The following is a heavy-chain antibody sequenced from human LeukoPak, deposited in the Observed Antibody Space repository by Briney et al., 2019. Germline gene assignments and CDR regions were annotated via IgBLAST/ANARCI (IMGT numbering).Heavy chain of an antibody. J-gene: IGHJ6*03. CDR1: GFTFSSYW. V-gene: IGHV3-7*01. Sequence: GGSLRLSCAASGFTFSSYWMSWVRQAPGKGLEWVANIKQDGSEKYYVDSVKGRFTISRDNAKNSLYLQMNSLRAEDTAVYYCAREPYYDFWSGYGAPYYYYYMDVWGKGTTVTVSS. CDR3: AREPYYDFWSGYGAPYYYYYMDV. D-gene: IGHD3-3*01. CDR2: IKQDGSEK.